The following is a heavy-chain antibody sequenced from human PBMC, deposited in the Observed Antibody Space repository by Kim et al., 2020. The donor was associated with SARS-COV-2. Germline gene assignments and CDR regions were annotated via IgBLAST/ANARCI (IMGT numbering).Heavy chain of an antibody. CDR3: ANDWVGARLDAFDI. V-gene: IGHV3-23*01. D-gene: IGHD1-26*01. J-gene: IGHJ3*02. Sequence: ADSVKGRFTISRDNSKNTLYLQMNSLRAEDTAVYYCANDWVGARLDAFDIWGQGTMVTVSS.